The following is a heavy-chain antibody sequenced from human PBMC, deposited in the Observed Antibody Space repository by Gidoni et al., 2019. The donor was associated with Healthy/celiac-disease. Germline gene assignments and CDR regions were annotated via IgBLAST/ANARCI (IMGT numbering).Heavy chain of an antibody. J-gene: IGHJ4*02. V-gene: IGHV1-69*04. CDR1: GGTFSSSA. D-gene: IGHD2-2*01. Sequence: QVQLVQSGAEVKTPGSSVKVSCKAPGGTFSSSAISWVRQPPGQGLEWMGRIIPILGIANYAQKFQGRVTITADKSTSTAYMELSSLRSEDTAVYYCARDAGREYCSSTSCPGSYWGQGTLVTVSS. CDR3: ARDAGREYCSSTSCPGSY. CDR2: IIPILGIA.